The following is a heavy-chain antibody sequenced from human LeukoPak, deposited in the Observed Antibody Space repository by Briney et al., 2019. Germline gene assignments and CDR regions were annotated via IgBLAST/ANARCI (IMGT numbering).Heavy chain of an antibody. V-gene: IGHV4-39*07. CDR3: ARDHRVTMVRGVTGWFDP. D-gene: IGHD3-10*01. Sequence: PSETLSLTCTVSGGSISSSSYYWGWIRQPPGKGLEWIGSIYYSGSTYYNPSLKSRVTMSVDTSKNQFSLKLSSVTAADTAVYYCARDHRVTMVRGVTGWFDPWGQGTLVTVSS. CDR1: GGSISSSSYY. J-gene: IGHJ5*02. CDR2: IYYSGST.